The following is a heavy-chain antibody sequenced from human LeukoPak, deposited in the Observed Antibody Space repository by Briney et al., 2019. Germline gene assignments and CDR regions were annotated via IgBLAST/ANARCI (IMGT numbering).Heavy chain of an antibody. J-gene: IGHJ4*02. CDR2: ISYDGSNK. CDR3: AKTPHRYCSSTSCLLYYFDY. V-gene: IGHV3-30*18. D-gene: IGHD2-2*01. Sequence: GGSLRLSCAASGFTFSSYGMHWVRQAPGKGLEWVAVISYDGSNKCYADSVKGRFTISRDNSKNTLYLQMNSLRAEDTAVYYCAKTPHRYCSSTSCLLYYFDYWGQGTLVTVSS. CDR1: GFTFSSYG.